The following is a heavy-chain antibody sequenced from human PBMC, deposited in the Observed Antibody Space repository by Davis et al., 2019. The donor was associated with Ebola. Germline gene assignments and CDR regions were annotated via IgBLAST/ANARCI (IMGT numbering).Heavy chain of an antibody. D-gene: IGHD3-3*01. J-gene: IGHJ6*02. CDR1: GFTFRNYA. Sequence: PGGSLRLSCAASGFTFRNYAMSWVRQAPGKGLEWVAAITGSGCNTYYADSVKGRFTISRDTSKDTVYLQMNSLRDDDTAVYYCARRVTYYDSWNGDPVGGMDVWGQGTTVIVSS. CDR2: ITGSGCNT. CDR3: ARRVTYYDSWNGDPVGGMDV. V-gene: IGHV3-23*01.